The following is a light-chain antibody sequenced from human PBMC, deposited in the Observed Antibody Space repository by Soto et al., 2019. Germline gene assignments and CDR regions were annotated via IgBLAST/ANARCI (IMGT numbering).Light chain of an antibody. CDR3: QQSYRFPKT. CDR1: QTVTSY. Sequence: DVQMTQSPSSLSASVGDGLTLTCRASQTVTSYLNWYQQKPGKAPKLLIYAASTLQSGVPSRFSGSGPGTEFTLTIISLQPEDFATYHCQQSYRFPKTFGRGTKVDIK. V-gene: IGKV1-39*01. J-gene: IGKJ1*01. CDR2: AAS.